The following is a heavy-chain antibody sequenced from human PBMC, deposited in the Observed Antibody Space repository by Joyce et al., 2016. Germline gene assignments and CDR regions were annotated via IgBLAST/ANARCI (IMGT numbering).Heavy chain of an antibody. J-gene: IGHJ6*02. Sequence: EVQLVESGGGLVQPGGSLRLSCTASGFTFSCYWMHWVRQVSGKGLVWVSHMRSDESSTSYADSVKGRFTISRDNAKNTLYLHMNSLRTEDTAVYYCARTGGSYYDYYYYGLDVWGQGTTVIVSS. CDR3: ARTGGSYYDYYYYGLDV. V-gene: IGHV3-74*01. D-gene: IGHD1-26*01. CDR2: MRSDESST. CDR1: GFTFSCYW.